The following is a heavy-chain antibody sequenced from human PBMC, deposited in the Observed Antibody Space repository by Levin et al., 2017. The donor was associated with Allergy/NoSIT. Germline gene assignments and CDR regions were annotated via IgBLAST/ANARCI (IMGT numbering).Heavy chain of an antibody. CDR2: IKSKTDGGTT. CDR1: GFTFSNAW. CDR3: TTDLELLRLAEYFQH. Sequence: SCAASGFTFSNAWMSWVRQAPGKGLEWVGRIKSKTDGGTTDYAAPVKGRFTISRDDSKNTLYLQMNSLKTEDTAVYYCTTDLELLRLAEYFQHWGQGTLVTVSS. J-gene: IGHJ1*01. D-gene: IGHD1-7*01. V-gene: IGHV3-15*01.